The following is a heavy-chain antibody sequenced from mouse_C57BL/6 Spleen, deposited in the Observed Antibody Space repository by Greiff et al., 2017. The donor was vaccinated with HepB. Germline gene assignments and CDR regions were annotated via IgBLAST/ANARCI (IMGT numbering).Heavy chain of an antibody. CDR3: AREGGIYYDYDGTGTGRYAMDY. CDR1: GFTFSSYA. Sequence: EVMLVESGGGLVKPGGSLKLSCAASGFTFSSYAMSWVRQTPEKRLEWVATISDGGSYTYYPDNVKGRFTISRDNAKNNLYLQMSHLKSEDTAMYYCAREGGIYYDYDGTGTGRYAMDYWGQGTSVTVSS. CDR2: ISDGGSYT. J-gene: IGHJ4*01. D-gene: IGHD2-4*01. V-gene: IGHV5-4*01.